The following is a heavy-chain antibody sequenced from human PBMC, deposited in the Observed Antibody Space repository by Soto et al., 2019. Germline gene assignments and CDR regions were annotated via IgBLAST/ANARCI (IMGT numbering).Heavy chain of an antibody. CDR3: ARGVGSSDYFDY. CDR1: GFTFSTYA. D-gene: IGHD6-6*01. CDR2: ISRCSTYI. Sequence: SGGSLRLSSAASGFTFSTYAMNWVRQAPGKGLEWVSSISRCSTYIYYADSVKGRFTISRDNAKNSLYLQMNSLRAEDTAVYYCARGVGSSDYFDYWGQGTLVTVSS. V-gene: IGHV3-21*01. J-gene: IGHJ4*02.